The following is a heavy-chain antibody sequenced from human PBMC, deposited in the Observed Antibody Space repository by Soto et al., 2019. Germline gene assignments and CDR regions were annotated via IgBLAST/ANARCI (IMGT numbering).Heavy chain of an antibody. CDR2: IIPIFGTA. V-gene: IGHV1-69*13. Sequence: GASVKVSCKASGGTFSSYAISWVRQAPGQGLEWMGGIIPIFGTANYAQKFQGRVTITADESTSTAYMELSSLRSEDTAVYYCARGWCAYYYYGMDVWGQGTTVTVSS. J-gene: IGHJ6*02. D-gene: IGHD2-8*02. CDR1: GGTFSSYA. CDR3: ARGWCAYYYYGMDV.